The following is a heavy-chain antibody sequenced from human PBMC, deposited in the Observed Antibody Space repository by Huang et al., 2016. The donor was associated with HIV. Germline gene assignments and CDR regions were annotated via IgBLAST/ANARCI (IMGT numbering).Heavy chain of an antibody. CDR3: TRDIGYSSGWYTYYYMDV. D-gene: IGHD6-13*01. CDR2: MSGSGDLI. Sequence: GSLRLSCVASGFTFSSSSMNWVRQAPGKGLEWISYMSGSGDLIYYADSVKGRFTVSRDNAKDTVYLVMNRLRADYTAVYYCTRDIGYSSGWYTYYYMDVWGEGTTVTVSS. V-gene: IGHV3-48*01. CDR1: GFTFSSSS. J-gene: IGHJ6*03.